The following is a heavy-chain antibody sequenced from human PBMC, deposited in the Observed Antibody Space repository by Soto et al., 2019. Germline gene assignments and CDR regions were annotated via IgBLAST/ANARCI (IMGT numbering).Heavy chain of an antibody. Sequence: QVQLVQSGAEVKKPGSSVKVSCKASGGTFSSYIISWVRQAPGQGLEWMGRIIPILGIANYAQKFQGRGTITADKSTSTAYMELSSLRSEDTAVYYCARFPQTAIVGAACLDYWGQGPLVTVSS. D-gene: IGHD1-26*01. CDR2: IIPILGIA. CDR1: GGTFSSYI. V-gene: IGHV1-69*02. CDR3: ARFPQTAIVGAACLDY. J-gene: IGHJ4*02.